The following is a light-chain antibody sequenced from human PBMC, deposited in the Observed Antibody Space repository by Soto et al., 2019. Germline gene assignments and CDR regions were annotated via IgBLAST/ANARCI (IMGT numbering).Light chain of an antibody. V-gene: IGLV2-14*01. CDR1: SSDVGAYNF. Sequence: QSALTQPASVSGSPGQSITISCTGTSSDVGAYNFVSWYQQHPGKAPKLMIHEVSNRPSGVSNRFSGSKSGNTASLTISGLQAEDEADYHCTSYTTSNSYVFGTGTKLTVL. CDR3: TSYTTSNSYV. J-gene: IGLJ1*01. CDR2: EVS.